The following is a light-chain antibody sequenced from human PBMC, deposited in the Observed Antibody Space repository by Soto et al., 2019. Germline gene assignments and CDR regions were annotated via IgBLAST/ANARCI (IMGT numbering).Light chain of an antibody. CDR2: DVS. CDR3: SSYTSSSTPYV. J-gene: IGLJ1*01. CDR1: SSDVGGYIY. Sequence: QSVLTQPASVSGSPGQSITISCPGTSSDVGGYIYVSWYQQHPGKAPKLMIYDVSNRPSGVSNRFSGSKSGNTASLTISGLQAEDEADYYCSSYTSSSTPYVFGTGTKVTVL. V-gene: IGLV2-14*01.